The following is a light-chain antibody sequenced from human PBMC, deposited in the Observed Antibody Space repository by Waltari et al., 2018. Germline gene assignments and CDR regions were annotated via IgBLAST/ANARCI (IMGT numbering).Light chain of an antibody. V-gene: IGKV1-39*01. Sequence: DIQMTQSPSSLSASVGDRVTITCRASQSISSYLNWYQQKPGKAPKLLIYAASSLQSGVPSRFSCSGSGTDFTLTISSLQPEDFATYYCQQSYSTLPCTFGQGTKLEIK. J-gene: IGKJ2*02. CDR1: QSISSY. CDR3: QQSYSTLPCT. CDR2: AAS.